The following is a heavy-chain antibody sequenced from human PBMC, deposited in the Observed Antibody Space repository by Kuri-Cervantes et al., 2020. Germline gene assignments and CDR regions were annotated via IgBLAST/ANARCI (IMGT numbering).Heavy chain of an antibody. Sequence: GGSLRLSCAASGFTFNSYSMNWVRQAPGKGLEWVSYISSSGNIINYADSVKGRFTISRDKAKNSLYLLMNSLRDEDMAVYYCARDNYFDYWGQGTLVTVSS. J-gene: IGHJ4*02. CDR1: GFTFNSYS. CDR3: ARDNYFDY. CDR2: ISSSGNII. V-gene: IGHV3-48*02.